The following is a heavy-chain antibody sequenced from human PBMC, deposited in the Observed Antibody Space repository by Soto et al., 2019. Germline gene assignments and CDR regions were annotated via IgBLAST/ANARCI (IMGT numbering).Heavy chain of an antibody. CDR2: IYYSGST. J-gene: IGHJ6*02. CDR3: ARVGAARYYGMDV. Sequence: QVQLQESGPGLVKPSQTLSLTCTVSGGSISSGGYYWSWIRQHPGKGLEWIGYIYYSGSTYYNPSFKSRVTISVATSKNQFSLKLSSVTAADTAVYYCARVGAARYYGMDVWGQGTTVTVSS. CDR1: GGSISSGGYY. D-gene: IGHD6-13*01. V-gene: IGHV4-31*03.